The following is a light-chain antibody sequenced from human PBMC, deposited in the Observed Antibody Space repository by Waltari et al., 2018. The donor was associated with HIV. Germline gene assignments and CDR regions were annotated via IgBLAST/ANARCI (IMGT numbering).Light chain of an antibody. CDR3: AAWDDRLDGPWV. V-gene: IGLV1-44*01. Sequence: QSVLTQPPSASGAPGQTATISCSGSNSNIGIYTVNWYKQFPGTATNPLIYDNNQRPSGVPDRFSGAKSGTSASRAIRGVKSEDEADYYCAAWDDRLDGPWVFGGGTKLTVL. CDR1: NSNIGIYT. J-gene: IGLJ3*02. CDR2: DNN.